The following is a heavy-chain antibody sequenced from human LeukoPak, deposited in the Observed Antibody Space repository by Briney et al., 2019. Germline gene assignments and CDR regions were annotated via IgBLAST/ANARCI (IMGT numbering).Heavy chain of an antibody. CDR3: AGDQLALNALNI. D-gene: IGHD1-1*01. CDR1: GGSMSSHY. V-gene: IGHV4-59*11. J-gene: IGHJ3*02. Sequence: SQTLSLTCTVSGGSMSSHYWSWIRQPPGKGLEWLGYISYIGSTNYSPSLKSRVTISVDTSKNQFSLRLSSVTAADTAVYFCAGDQLALNALNIWGQGTMVSVSS. CDR2: ISYIGST.